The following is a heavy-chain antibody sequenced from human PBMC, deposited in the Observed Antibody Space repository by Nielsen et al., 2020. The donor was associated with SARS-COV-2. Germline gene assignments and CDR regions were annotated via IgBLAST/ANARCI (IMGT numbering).Heavy chain of an antibody. CDR2: IWYDGSNK. J-gene: IGHJ4*02. CDR3: AREYSSGWY. V-gene: IGHV3-33*08. Sequence: GESLKISCAASGFTFSSYWMSWVRQAPGKGLEWVAVIWYDGSNKYYADSVKGRFTISRDNSKNTLYLQMNSLRAEDTAVYYCAREYSSGWYWGQGTLVTVSS. D-gene: IGHD6-19*01. CDR1: GFTFSSYW.